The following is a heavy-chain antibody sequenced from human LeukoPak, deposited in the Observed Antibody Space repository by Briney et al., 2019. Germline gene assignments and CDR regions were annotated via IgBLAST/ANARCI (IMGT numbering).Heavy chain of an antibody. Sequence: ASVKVSCKASGYTFTSYGISWVRQAPGQGLEWMGWISAYNGNTNYAQKLQGRVTMTTDTSTSTAYMELRSLRSDDTAVYYCARDPEYGDYVSTGYWGQGTLVTVSS. CDR2: ISAYNGNT. J-gene: IGHJ4*02. V-gene: IGHV1-18*01. CDR1: GYTFTSYG. CDR3: ARDPEYGDYVSTGY. D-gene: IGHD4-17*01.